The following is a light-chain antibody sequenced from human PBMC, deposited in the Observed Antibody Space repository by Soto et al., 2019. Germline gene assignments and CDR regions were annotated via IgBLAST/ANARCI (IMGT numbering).Light chain of an antibody. V-gene: IGKV1-39*01. CDR3: QQSYSTPIT. Sequence: DIQMTQSTSSQYATVGDRVTITCRASQSIRSYLNWYQQKLGKAPKLLIYAASSLQSGVPSRFSGSGSGTDFTLTISSLQPEDFATYYCQQSYSTPITFGQGTRLEI. CDR1: QSIRSY. J-gene: IGKJ5*01. CDR2: AAS.